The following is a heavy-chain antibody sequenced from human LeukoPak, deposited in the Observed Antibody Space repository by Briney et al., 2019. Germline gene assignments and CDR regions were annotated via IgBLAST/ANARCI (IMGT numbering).Heavy chain of an antibody. CDR2: IYTSGST. V-gene: IGHV4-61*02. CDR1: GGSVSSGSYY. J-gene: IGHJ4*02. D-gene: IGHD5-18*01. CDR3: ARAIRGYSYGYGD. Sequence: SETLSLTCTVSGGSVSSGSYYWSWIRQPAGKGLEWIGRIYTSGSTNYNPSLKSRVTISVDTSKNQFSLKLSSVTAADTAVYYCARAIRGYSYGYGDWGQGTLVTVSS.